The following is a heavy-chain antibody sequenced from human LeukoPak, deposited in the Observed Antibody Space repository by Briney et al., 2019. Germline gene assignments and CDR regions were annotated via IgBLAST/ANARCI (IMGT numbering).Heavy chain of an antibody. J-gene: IGHJ5*02. Sequence: PSETLSLTCTVSGGSISSGSYYWSWIRQPAGKGLEWIGRIYTSWSTYYNPSLKSRVTISVDTSKNQFSLKLSSVTAADTAVYYCARVAHDWLNWFDPWGQGTLVTVSS. CDR2: IYTSWST. V-gene: IGHV4-61*02. D-gene: IGHD2-21*01. CDR1: GGSISSGSYY. CDR3: ARVAHDWLNWFDP.